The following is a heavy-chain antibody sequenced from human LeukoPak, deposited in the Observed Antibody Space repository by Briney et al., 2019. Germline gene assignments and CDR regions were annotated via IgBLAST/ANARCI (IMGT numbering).Heavy chain of an antibody. V-gene: IGHV3-30*02. CDR3: AIRSSSGWYPDYYYYYMDV. CDR2: IRYDGTNK. J-gene: IGHJ6*03. D-gene: IGHD6-19*01. Sequence: PGGSLRLSCAASEFTFSNYGMHWVRQAPGKGLEWVAFIRYDGTNKYYADSVKGRFTISRDNSKNTLYLKMNSLRGEDTAVYYCAIRSSSGWYPDYYYYYMDVWGKGTTVTISS. CDR1: EFTFSNYG.